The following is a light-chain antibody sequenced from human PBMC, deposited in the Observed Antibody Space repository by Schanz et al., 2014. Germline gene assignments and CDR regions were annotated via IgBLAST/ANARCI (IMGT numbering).Light chain of an antibody. J-gene: IGLJ2*01. CDR2: EVS. Sequence: QSVLTQPASVSGSPGQSITISCTGTRSDIGSYNYVSWYQQHPGEAPKLMIYEVSRRPSGVPDRFSGSKSGTSASLAITGLQAEDEADYYCQSYDSSLSALVFGGGTKVTVL. V-gene: IGLV2-14*01. CDR3: QSYDSSLSALV. CDR1: RSDIGSYNY.